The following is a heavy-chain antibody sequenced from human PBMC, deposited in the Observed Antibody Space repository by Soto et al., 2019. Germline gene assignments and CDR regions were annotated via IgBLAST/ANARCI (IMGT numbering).Heavy chain of an antibody. J-gene: IGHJ6*02. CDR2: IIPIFGTA. D-gene: IGHD3-3*01. Sequence: SVKVSCKASGGTFSSYAISWVRQAPGQGLEWMGGIIPIFGTANYAQKFQGRVTITADESTSTAYMELSSLRSEDTAVYYCAREGSLRILEWRPDYYYYGMDVWGQGTTVTVSS. V-gene: IGHV1-69*13. CDR3: AREGSLRILEWRPDYYYYGMDV. CDR1: GGTFSSYA.